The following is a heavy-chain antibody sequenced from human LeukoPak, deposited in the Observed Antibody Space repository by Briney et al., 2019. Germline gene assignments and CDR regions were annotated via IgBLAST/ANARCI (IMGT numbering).Heavy chain of an antibody. CDR3: ARGLTHYDFWSGYHFYGMDV. Sequence: GGSLRLSCAASGFTVSSNYMSWVRQAPGKGLEWVSVIYSGGSTYYADSVKGRFTISRDNSKNTLYLQMNSLRAEDTAVYYCARGLTHYDFWSGYHFYGMDVWGQGTTVTVSS. CDR2: IYSGGST. J-gene: IGHJ6*02. V-gene: IGHV3-66*01. CDR1: GFTVSSNY. D-gene: IGHD3-3*01.